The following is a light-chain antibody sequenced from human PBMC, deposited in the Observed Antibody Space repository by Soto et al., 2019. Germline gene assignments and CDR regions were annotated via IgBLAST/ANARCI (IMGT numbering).Light chain of an antibody. Sequence: QSVLTQPPSVSGAPGQRVTLSCTGRSSNIGAGYDVHWCQQVPGTAPKLLIYGNSNRPSGVPDRFSGSKSGTSASLAITGLQAEDEADYYCQSHDSSLSGHAVFGGGTKLTVL. CDR1: SSNIGAGYD. V-gene: IGLV1-40*01. J-gene: IGLJ2*01. CDR3: QSHDSSLSGHAV. CDR2: GNS.